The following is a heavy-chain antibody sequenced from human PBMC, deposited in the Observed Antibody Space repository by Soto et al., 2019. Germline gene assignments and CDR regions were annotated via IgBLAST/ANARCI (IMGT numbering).Heavy chain of an antibody. D-gene: IGHD3-3*01. Sequence: SGPTLVNPTETLTLTCTVSGFSLGNARMGVSFIGQPPGKALEWLAHIFSNDEKSYSTSLKSRLTISKDTSKSQVVLTMTNMDPVDTATYYCARIRNYDFWSGYYTFDYWGQGTLVTVSS. CDR1: GFSLGNARMG. V-gene: IGHV2-26*01. CDR2: IFSNDEK. CDR3: ARIRNYDFWSGYYTFDY. J-gene: IGHJ4*02.